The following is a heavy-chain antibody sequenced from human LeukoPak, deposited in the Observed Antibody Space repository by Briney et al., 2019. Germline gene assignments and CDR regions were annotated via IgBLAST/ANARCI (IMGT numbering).Heavy chain of an antibody. Sequence: PSETLSLTCTVSGGSMNSYYWSWVRQAPGKGLEWIGYIFYTGGEINYNRSLKSRLTISVDTSKNQFSLMLTSVTAADTAVYYCARQPANTAAFDISGPGTMVTVS. CDR3: ARQPANTAAFDI. CDR2: IFYTGGEI. D-gene: IGHD5-18*01. J-gene: IGHJ3*02. CDR1: GGSMNSYY. V-gene: IGHV4-59*08.